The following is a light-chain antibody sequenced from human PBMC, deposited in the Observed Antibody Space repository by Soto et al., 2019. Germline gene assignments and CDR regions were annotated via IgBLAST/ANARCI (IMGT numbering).Light chain of an antibody. Sequence: EIVLTQSPATLSLSPGEKATLSCRASQSINTYLGWYQQKPGQAPRLLIYDAANRATGVPARSSGSGSGADFTLIISRLEPEDFAVYYCQQYGSSPLTFGGGTKVDIK. J-gene: IGKJ4*01. V-gene: IGKV3-20*01. CDR1: QSINTY. CDR2: DAA. CDR3: QQYGSSPLT.